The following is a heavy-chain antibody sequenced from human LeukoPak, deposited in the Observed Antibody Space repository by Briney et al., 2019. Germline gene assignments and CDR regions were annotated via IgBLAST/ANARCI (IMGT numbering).Heavy chain of an antibody. CDR3: ARVYYSNSYDYWYFDL. CDR2: IYHSGST. Sequence: PSETLSLTCTVSGGSISNYFWSWVRQPAGKGLEWIGSIYHSGSTYYNPSLKSRVTISVDTSKNQFSLKLTSVTAADTAVYYCARVYYSNSYDYWYFDLWGRGTLVTVSS. CDR1: GGSISNYF. J-gene: IGHJ2*01. V-gene: IGHV4-4*07. D-gene: IGHD6-13*01.